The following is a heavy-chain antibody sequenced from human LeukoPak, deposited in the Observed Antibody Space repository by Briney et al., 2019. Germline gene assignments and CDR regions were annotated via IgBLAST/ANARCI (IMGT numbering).Heavy chain of an antibody. CDR3: ARESGAFSPFGF. CDR1: GGSILTTNW. CDR2: VHLSGAS. J-gene: IGHJ4*02. V-gene: IGHV4-4*02. D-gene: IGHD1-26*01. Sequence: LETLSLTCAVSGGSILTTNWWSWVRQPPGKGLEWIGEVHLSGASNYNPSLKSRVSMSIDKSRNQLSLELTSVTAADTAIYYCARESGAFSPFGFWGQGTLVTVSS.